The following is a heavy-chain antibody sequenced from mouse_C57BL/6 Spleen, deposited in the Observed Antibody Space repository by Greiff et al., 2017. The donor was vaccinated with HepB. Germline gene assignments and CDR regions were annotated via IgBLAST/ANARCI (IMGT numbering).Heavy chain of an antibody. D-gene: IGHD2-4*01. CDR1: GFNIKNTY. CDR2: IDPANGNT. CDR3: ARNVDYDVSFDC. Sequence: VQLQQSVAELVRPGASVKLSCTASGFNIKNTYMHWVKQRPEQGLEWIGRIDPANGNTKYAPKFKGKATITADTSSNTAYLQLSSLTSEDSAIYYWARNVDYDVSFDCWGQRTTLTVSS. V-gene: IGHV14-3*01. J-gene: IGHJ2*01.